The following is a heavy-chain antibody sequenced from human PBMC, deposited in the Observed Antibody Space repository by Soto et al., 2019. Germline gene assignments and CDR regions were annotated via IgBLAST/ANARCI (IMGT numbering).Heavy chain of an antibody. CDR2: IYDSGSS. V-gene: IGHV4-30-4*01. J-gene: IGHJ4*02. Sequence: SETLSLTCTVSGASISSGDYFWRWIRQSPGKGLEWIGYIYDSGSSYYNPSLKSRVTMSVDTSKNQFSLKLRSVTAADTAVYYCARPKGYISGHNNFDYWGKGTLVTVSS. D-gene: IGHD5-12*01. CDR1: GASISSGDYF. CDR3: ARPKGYISGHNNFDY.